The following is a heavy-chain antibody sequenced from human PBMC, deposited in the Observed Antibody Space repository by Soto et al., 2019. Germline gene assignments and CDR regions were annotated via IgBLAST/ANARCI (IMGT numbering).Heavy chain of an antibody. Sequence: QVQLVESGGGVVQPGRSLRLSCAASGFTFSSYGMHWVRQAPGKGLEWVAVIWYDGSNKYYADSVKGRFTISRDNSKNTLYLQMNSLRAEDTAVYYCARDQPALAYCGGDCSALGYWGQGTLVTVSS. CDR1: GFTFSSYG. D-gene: IGHD2-21*02. CDR2: IWYDGSNK. J-gene: IGHJ4*02. V-gene: IGHV3-33*01. CDR3: ARDQPALAYCGGDCSALGY.